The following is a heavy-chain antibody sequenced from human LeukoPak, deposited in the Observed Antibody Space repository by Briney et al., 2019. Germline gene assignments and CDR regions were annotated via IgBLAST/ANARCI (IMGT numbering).Heavy chain of an antibody. CDR3: ARDGLNYYDSSGYYEAFDI. V-gene: IGHV1-69*05. CDR1: GGTSSSYA. D-gene: IGHD3-22*01. Sequence: SVKVSCKASGGTSSSYAISWVRQAPGQGLEWMGGIIPIFGTANYAQKFQGRVTITTDESTSTAYMELSSLRSEDTAVYYCARDGLNYYDSSGYYEAFDIWGQGTMVTVSS. J-gene: IGHJ3*02. CDR2: IIPIFGTA.